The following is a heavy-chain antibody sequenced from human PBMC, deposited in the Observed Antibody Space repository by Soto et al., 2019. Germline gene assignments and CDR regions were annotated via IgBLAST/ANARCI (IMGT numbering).Heavy chain of an antibody. D-gene: IGHD3-3*01. CDR1: GFSFRSTA. V-gene: IGHV3-23*01. CDR3: GKGEDGVTIFEVVFA. Sequence: DVQVLESGGGLVQPGGSLRLSCEASGFSFRSTAMSWVRQAPGKGLEGVSGISGSGATTYYADSVQGRFTISRDNSRNTVYLKTHGLTTEDTAVYYCGKGEDGVTIFEVVFARGQRTLASVSS. J-gene: IGHJ4*02. CDR2: ISGSGATT.